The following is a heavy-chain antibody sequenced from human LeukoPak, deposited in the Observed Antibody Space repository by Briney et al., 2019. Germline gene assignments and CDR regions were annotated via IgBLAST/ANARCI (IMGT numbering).Heavy chain of an antibody. CDR1: GFSFSNYW. CDR3: ARGVYAFDI. CDR2: MNQDGSEK. V-gene: IGHV3-7*01. J-gene: IGHJ3*02. Sequence: GGSLRLSSAASGFSFSNYWMSWVRQAPGKGLEWVANMNQDGSEKYYVDSVKGRFTISRDNAKNLLYLQMNTLRAEDTAVYYCARGVYAFDIWGQGTMVTVSS.